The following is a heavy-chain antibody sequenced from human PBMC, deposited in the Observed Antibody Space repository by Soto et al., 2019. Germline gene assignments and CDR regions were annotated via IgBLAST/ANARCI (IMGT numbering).Heavy chain of an antibody. CDR2: ISAYNGNT. V-gene: IGHV1-18*01. CDR1: GYTSTSYG. J-gene: IGHJ6*02. D-gene: IGHD6-13*01. CDR3: AREEGYSSSWYPRGPGGVYYYGMDV. Sequence: GASVKVSCKASGYTSTSYGISWVRQAPGQGLEWMGWISAYNGNTNYAQKLQGRVTMTTDTSTSTAYMELRSLRSDDTAVYYCAREEGYSSSWYPRGPGGVYYYGMDVWGQGTTVTVSS.